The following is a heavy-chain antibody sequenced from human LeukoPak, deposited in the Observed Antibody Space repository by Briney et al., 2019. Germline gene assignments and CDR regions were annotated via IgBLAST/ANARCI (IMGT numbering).Heavy chain of an antibody. J-gene: IGHJ3*02. CDR2: IIPILGIA. Sequence: SVKVSCKASGGTFSSYAISWVRQAPGQGLECMGRIIPILGIANYAQKFQGRVTITADKSTSTAYMELSSLRSEDTAVYYCARDLYYYGSGTDAFDIWGQGTMVTVSS. D-gene: IGHD3-10*01. V-gene: IGHV1-69*04. CDR3: ARDLYYYGSGTDAFDI. CDR1: GGTFSSYA.